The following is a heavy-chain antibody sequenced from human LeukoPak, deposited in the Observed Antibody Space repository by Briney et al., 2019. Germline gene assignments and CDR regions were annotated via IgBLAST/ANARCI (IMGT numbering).Heavy chain of an antibody. D-gene: IGHD3-22*01. CDR1: GFTFSSYS. CDR2: ISGSGGST. J-gene: IGHJ3*02. Sequence: GGSLRLSCAASGFTFSSYSMSWVRQAPGKGLEWVSAISGSGGSTYYADSVKGRFTISRDNSKNTLYLQMNSLRAEDTAVYYCAKEFGCDSSGCHDAFDIWGQGTMVTVSS. V-gene: IGHV3-23*01. CDR3: AKEFGCDSSGCHDAFDI.